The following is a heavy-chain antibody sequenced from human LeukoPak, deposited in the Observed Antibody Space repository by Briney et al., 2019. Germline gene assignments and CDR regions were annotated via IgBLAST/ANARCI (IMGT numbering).Heavy chain of an antibody. J-gene: IGHJ4*02. D-gene: IGHD3-16*01. CDR1: GYTFTSYD. Sequence: GASVKVSCKASGYTFTSYDINWVRQATGQGLEWMGWMNPNSGNTGYAQKFQGRVTMTRDTSISTAYMELSRLRSDDTAVYYCARVRYRLAETYIDYWGQGTLVTVSS. CDR2: MNPNSGNT. CDR3: ARVRYRLAETYIDY. V-gene: IGHV1-8*02.